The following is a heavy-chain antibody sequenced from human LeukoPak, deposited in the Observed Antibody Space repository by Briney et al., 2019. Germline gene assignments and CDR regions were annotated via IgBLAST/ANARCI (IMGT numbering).Heavy chain of an antibody. D-gene: IGHD3-9*01. V-gene: IGHV1-69*13. J-gene: IGHJ4*02. Sequence: SVKVSCKASGGTFSSYAISWVRQAPGQGLEWMGGIIPIFGTANCAQKFQGRVTITADESTSTAYMELSSLRSEDTAVYYCALDYDILTGRPYYFDYWGQGTLVTVSS. CDR1: GGTFSSYA. CDR3: ALDYDILTGRPYYFDY. CDR2: IIPIFGTA.